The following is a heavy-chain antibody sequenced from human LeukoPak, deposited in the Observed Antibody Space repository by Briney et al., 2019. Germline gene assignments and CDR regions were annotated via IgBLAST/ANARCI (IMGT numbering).Heavy chain of an antibody. CDR2: IFSDGGT. CDR1: GFTVSGNY. V-gene: IGHV3-53*01. Sequence: GGSLRLSCAASGFTVSGNYMSWVRQAPGKGLEWVSIIFSDGGTSYADSVKGRFTISRDNSKSTLYLQMNSLRAEDTAVYYCARETVVGATNYFDYWGQGTLVTVSS. J-gene: IGHJ4*02. D-gene: IGHD1-26*01. CDR3: ARETVVGATNYFDY.